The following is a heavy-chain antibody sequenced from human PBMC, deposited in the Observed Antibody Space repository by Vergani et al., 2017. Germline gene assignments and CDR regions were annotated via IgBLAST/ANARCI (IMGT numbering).Heavy chain of an antibody. D-gene: IGHD2-21*01. CDR2: IYTSSGNT. CDR1: GGSISDGLHF. J-gene: IGHJ3*01. Sequence: QVQLQESGPGLVRPAQTLSLTCTVSGGSISDGLHFWSWIRLPAGKGLEWIGRIYTSSGNTNYNPSLKSRVSISVDASKKQFSLKLTSVTAADTAVYYCARDGGEYDKDALDVWGQGTKVTVTS. V-gene: IGHV4-61*02. CDR3: ARDGGEYDKDALDV.